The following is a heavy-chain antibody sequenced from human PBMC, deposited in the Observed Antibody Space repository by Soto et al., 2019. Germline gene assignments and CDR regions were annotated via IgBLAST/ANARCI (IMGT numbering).Heavy chain of an antibody. CDR3: VRHVLEQWLFEY. J-gene: IGHJ4*02. CDR1: GGSFSGYY. CDR2: INHSGST. Sequence: ETLSLTCAVYGGSFSGYYWSWIPQPPGKGLEWIGEINHSGSTNYNPSLKSRVTISVDTSKNQFSLKLSSVTAADTAVYYCVRHVLEQWLFEYWGQGTQVTVSS. D-gene: IGHD6-19*01. V-gene: IGHV4-34*01.